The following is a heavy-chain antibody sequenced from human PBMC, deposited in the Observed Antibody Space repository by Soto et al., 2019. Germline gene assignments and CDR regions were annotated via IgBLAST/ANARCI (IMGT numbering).Heavy chain of an antibody. CDR1: GFTFSDYY. CDR2: ISSSSSYT. D-gene: IGHD3-3*01. Sequence: QVQLVESGGGLVKPGGSLRLSCAASGFTFSDYYMSWIRQAPGKGLEWVSYISSSSSYTNYADSVKGRFTISRDNAKNSLYLQTNSLRAEDTAVYYCARVAIFGVVTIWGQGTLVTVSS. V-gene: IGHV3-11*06. CDR3: ARVAIFGVVTI. J-gene: IGHJ4*02.